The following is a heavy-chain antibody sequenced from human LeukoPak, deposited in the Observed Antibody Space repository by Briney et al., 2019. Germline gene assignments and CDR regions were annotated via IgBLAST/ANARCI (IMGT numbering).Heavy chain of an antibody. J-gene: IGHJ5*02. D-gene: IGHD2-8*01. V-gene: IGHV3-30-3*01. CDR2: ISFDGSNE. CDR1: GFTFSSYA. Sequence: PGGSLRLSCAGSGFTFSSYAIHWVRQAPGKGLEWVTVISFDGSNEYYTDSVKGRFTISRDNSKNTLYLQMNSLRAEDTAVYYCATSTMVYAPLDHWGQGTLVTVSS. CDR3: ATSTMVYAPLDH.